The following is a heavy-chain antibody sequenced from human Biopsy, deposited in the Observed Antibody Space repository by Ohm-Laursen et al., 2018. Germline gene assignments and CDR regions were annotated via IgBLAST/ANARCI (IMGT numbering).Heavy chain of an antibody. V-gene: IGHV4-59*01. J-gene: IGHJ4*02. CDR3: ARVGAGDPSIDYFDY. CDR1: GGSIGSFF. CDR2: IYYSGST. Sequence: SQTLSLTCTVSGGSIGSFFCSWIRQPPGKGLEWIGYIYYSGSTNYNPSLTSRVTISVDRSKNQFSLELSSVTAADTAVYYCARVGAGDPSIDYFDYWGQGALVTVSS. D-gene: IGHD3-3*01.